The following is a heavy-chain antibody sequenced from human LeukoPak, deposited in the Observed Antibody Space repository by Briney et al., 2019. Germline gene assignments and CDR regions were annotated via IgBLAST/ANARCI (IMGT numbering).Heavy chain of an antibody. D-gene: IGHD3-10*01. CDR3: ARDWNYYGSGSDFDY. J-gene: IGHJ4*02. V-gene: IGHV4-34*01. CDR1: GGSFSGYY. CDR2: INHSGST. Sequence: SETLSLTCAVYGGSFSGYYWSWIRQPPGKGLEWIGEINHSGSTNYNPSLKSRVTISVDTSKNQFSLKLSSVTAADTAVYYCARDWNYYGSGSDFDYWGQGTLVTVSS.